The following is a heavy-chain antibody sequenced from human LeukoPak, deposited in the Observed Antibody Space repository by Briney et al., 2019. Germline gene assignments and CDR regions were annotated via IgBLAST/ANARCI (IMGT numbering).Heavy chain of an antibody. D-gene: IGHD3-10*01. V-gene: IGHV4-31*03. CDR3: VRTPSIRGSFDY. CDR2: IYYSGST. CDR1: GGSISSGGYY. Sequence: SETLSLTCTVSGGSISSGGYYWSWIRQHPGKGLEWIGYIYYSGSTYYNPSLKSRVTISVDTSKNQFSLKLSSVTAADTAVYYCVRTPSIRGSFDYWGQGTLVTVSS. J-gene: IGHJ4*02.